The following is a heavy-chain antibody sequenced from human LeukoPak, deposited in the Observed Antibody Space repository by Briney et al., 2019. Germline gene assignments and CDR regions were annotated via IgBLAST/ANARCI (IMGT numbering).Heavy chain of an antibody. CDR3: ARAHYYGSGSYYRYYYYYMDV. CDR1: GYTFTSYA. J-gene: IGHJ6*03. CDR2: INTSTGNP. V-gene: IGHV7-4-1*02. Sequence: ASVKVSCKASGYTFTSYAMNWVRQAPGQGLEWMGWINTSTGNPTYAQGFTGRFVFSLDTSVSTAYLQISSLKAEDTAVYYCARAHYYGSGSYYRYYYYYMDVWGKGTTVTVSS. D-gene: IGHD3-10*01.